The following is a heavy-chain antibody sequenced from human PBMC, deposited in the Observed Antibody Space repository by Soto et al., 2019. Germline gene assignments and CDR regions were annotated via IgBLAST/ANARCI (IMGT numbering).Heavy chain of an antibody. CDR2: ISYDGSNK. J-gene: IGHJ3*02. CDR3: AKYRPPMVIENAFDI. D-gene: IGHD2-21*01. Sequence: GGSLRLSCAASGFTFSSYAMHWVRQAPGKGLEWVAVISYDGSNKYYADSVKGRFTISRDNSKNTLYLQMNSLRAEDTAVYYCAKYRPPMVIENAFDIWGQGTMVTVSS. V-gene: IGHV3-30-3*02. CDR1: GFTFSSYA.